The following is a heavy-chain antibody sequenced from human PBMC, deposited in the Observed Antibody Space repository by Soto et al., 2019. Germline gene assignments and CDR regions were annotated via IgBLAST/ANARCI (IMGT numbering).Heavy chain of an antibody. CDR2: ISDSGVSN. D-gene: IGHD3-10*01. Sequence: EVQLLESGGGLVQWGGSLRLSCAASGFTFSDYAMTWVRQAPGKGMEWVPSISDSGVSNYYPDSVKGRFTISRDNSKNTLDLQMHSLRVGVTDVDYCAKELGGKLAPSYFDSWGQGTLVTVSS. CDR3: AKELGGKLAPSYFDS. V-gene: IGHV3-23*01. CDR1: GFTFSDYA. J-gene: IGHJ4*02.